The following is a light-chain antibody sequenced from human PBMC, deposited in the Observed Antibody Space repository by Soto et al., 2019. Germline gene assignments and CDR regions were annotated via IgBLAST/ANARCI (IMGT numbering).Light chain of an antibody. CDR3: NSYTIGTTLV. V-gene: IGLV2-14*03. Sequence: QSALTQPASVSGSPGQSITISCTGTSSDVGGYNYVSWYQQHPGKAPKLMIYDVSNRPSGVSNRFSGSKSGNTASLTSSGLQAEDEVDYYCNSYTIGTTLVFGTGTKLTVL. CDR2: DVS. CDR1: SSDVGGYNY. J-gene: IGLJ1*01.